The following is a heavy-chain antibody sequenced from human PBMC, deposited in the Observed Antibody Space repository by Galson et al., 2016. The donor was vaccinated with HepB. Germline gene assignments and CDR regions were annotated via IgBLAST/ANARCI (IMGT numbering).Heavy chain of an antibody. D-gene: IGHD1-26*01. CDR2: ITSLSSYT. Sequence: SLRLSCAASGFTFGGYSMNWVRQAPGKGLEWVSSITSLSSYTHYADSVKGRFTISRDNARNSVYLQMKRLRAEDTAVYYCARGPTRGIVGDSYFFDYWGQGSLVTVSS. J-gene: IGHJ4*02. CDR3: ARGPTRGIVGDSYFFDY. CDR1: GFTFGGYS. V-gene: IGHV3-21*01.